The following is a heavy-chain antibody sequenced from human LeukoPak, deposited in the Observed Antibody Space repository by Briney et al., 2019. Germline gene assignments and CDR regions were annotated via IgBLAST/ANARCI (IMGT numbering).Heavy chain of an antibody. CDR1: GGSISSGSYY. V-gene: IGHV4-61*02. Sequence: SETLSLTCTVSGGSISSGSYYWSWIRQPAGTGLEWIGRMYTSESTNYNPSLKSRVTISVDTSKNQFSLKLSSVTAADTAVYYCARDGRMATIAEWGDYFDYWGQGTLVTVSS. CDR3: ARDGRMATIAEWGDYFDY. CDR2: MYTSEST. J-gene: IGHJ4*02. D-gene: IGHD5-24*01.